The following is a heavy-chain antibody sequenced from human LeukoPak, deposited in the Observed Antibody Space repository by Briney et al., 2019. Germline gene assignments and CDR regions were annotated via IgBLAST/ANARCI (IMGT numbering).Heavy chain of an antibody. CDR1: GFTFSSYA. Sequence: GGSLRLSCAASGFTFSSYARSGGRQAPGKGLEWGSAISGSGGRTDYADSEKGRFTISRDNAKNTLYLRMNRLTAEDTAPYYRAKNTIPVPSPHHLDSSGPGT. J-gene: IGHJ4*02. V-gene: IGHV3-23*01. D-gene: IGHD2-21*01. CDR2: ISGSGGRT. CDR3: AKNTIPVPSPHHLDS.